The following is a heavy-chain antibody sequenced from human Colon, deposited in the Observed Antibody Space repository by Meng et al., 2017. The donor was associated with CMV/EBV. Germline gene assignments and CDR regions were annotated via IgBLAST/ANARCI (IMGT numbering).Heavy chain of an antibody. V-gene: IGHV3-21*04. J-gene: IGHJ4*02. D-gene: IGHD3-10*01. CDR2: ISSSSSYI. CDR3: ARGVTAVGQRHYFDH. CDR1: GFTFSSYS. Sequence: GESLKISCAASGFTFSSYSMNWVRQAPGKGLEWVSSISSSSSYIYYADSVKGRFTISRDNAKNSLYLQMNSLRAEDTAVYYCARGVTAVGQRHYFDHWGQGTQVTVSS.